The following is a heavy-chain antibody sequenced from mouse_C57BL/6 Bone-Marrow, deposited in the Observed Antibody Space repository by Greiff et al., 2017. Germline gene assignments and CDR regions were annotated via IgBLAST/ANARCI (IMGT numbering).Heavy chain of an antibody. CDR2: ISDGGSYT. J-gene: IGHJ2*01. Sequence: EVQLVESGGGLVKPGGSLKLSCAASGFTFSSYAMSWVRQTPEKRLEWVATISDGGSYTYYPDNVKGRFTISRDNAKNNLYLQMSHLKSEDTAMYYCARGSGRFSYYFDYWGQGTTLTVSS. CDR1: GFTFSSYA. CDR3: ARGSGRFSYYFDY. V-gene: IGHV5-4*01. D-gene: IGHD3-1*01.